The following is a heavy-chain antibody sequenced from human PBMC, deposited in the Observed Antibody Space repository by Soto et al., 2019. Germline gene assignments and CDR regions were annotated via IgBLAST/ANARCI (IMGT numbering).Heavy chain of an antibody. CDR3: ARDRSIAVAGNWFDP. V-gene: IGHV1-69*12. CDR1: GGTFSSYA. Sequence: QVQLVQSGAEVKKPGSSVKVSCKASGGTFSSYAISWVRQAPGQGLEWMGGIIPIFGTANYAQKFQGRVTIXXDXSMXTAYMELSSLRSEDTAVYYCARDRSIAVAGNWFDPWGQGTLVTVSS. J-gene: IGHJ5*02. CDR2: IIPIFGTA. D-gene: IGHD6-19*01.